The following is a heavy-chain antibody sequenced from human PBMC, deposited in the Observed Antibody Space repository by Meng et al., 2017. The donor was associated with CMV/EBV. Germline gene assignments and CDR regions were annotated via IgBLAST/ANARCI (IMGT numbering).Heavy chain of an antibody. V-gene: IGHV4-30-4*08. Sequence: QVQLQVSGPGLVKPSHALSLTCTVSGGSNSSGDYYWSWIRQPPGKGLEWIGYIYYSGSTYYNPSLKRRVTISVDTSKNQFSLKLSSVTAADTAVYYCARDNRRGGVDYWGQGTLVTVSS. CDR2: IYYSGST. CDR3: ARDNRRGGVDY. D-gene: IGHD3-3*01. J-gene: IGHJ4*02. CDR1: GGSNSSGDYY.